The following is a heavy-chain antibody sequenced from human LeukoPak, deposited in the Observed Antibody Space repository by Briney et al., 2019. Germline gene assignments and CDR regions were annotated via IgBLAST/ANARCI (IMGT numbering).Heavy chain of an antibody. J-gene: IGHJ5*02. Sequence: SETLSLTCTVSNGSMTSDSYYWAWVRQPPGKGLEWIGTIFYSGKTYYSASLKSRVTVSLDTSKKNFSLRLSSATAADTAVYHCARLWIVATWFDAWGQGALVTVSS. CDR3: ARLWIVATWFDA. CDR1: NGSMTSDSYY. D-gene: IGHD2-2*03. CDR2: IFYSGKT. V-gene: IGHV4-39*02.